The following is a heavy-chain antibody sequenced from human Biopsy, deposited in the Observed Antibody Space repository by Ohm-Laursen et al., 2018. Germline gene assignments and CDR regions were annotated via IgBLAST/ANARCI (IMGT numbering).Heavy chain of an antibody. CDR2: IYYSVMT. CDR3: ARDSGILNYGNFKYYHYYGMDV. D-gene: IGHD4-11*01. V-gene: IGHV4-59*02. CDR1: GDSVTKYY. Sequence: GTLSLTCAVSGDSVTKYYWSWIRQPPGKGLEWIGHIYYSVMTDYNPSLQSRVSISVDTSRNQVSLTLSSVTAADTAVYYCARDSGILNYGNFKYYHYYGMDVWGQGTKVTVSS. J-gene: IGHJ6*02.